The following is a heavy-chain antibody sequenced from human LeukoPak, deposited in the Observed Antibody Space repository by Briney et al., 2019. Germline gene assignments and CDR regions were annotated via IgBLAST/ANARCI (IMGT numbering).Heavy chain of an antibody. V-gene: IGHV4-59*01. D-gene: IGHD2-15*01. CDR2: INYSGTT. J-gene: IGHJ3*02. Sequence: PSETLSLTCTVSGGSISLYYWSWIRQPPGKRLEWIGYINYSGTTNYNPSLKSRVTMSVDTSKNQFSLKLTSVTAADTAVYYCATGQYCSGNRCYSGTFDIWGQGTMVSVSS. CDR1: GGSISLYY. CDR3: ATGQYCSGNRCYSGTFDI.